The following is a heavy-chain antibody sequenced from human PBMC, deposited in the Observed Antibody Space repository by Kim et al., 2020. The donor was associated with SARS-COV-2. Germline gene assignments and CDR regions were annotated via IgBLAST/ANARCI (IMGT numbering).Heavy chain of an antibody. V-gene: IGHV3-9*02. CDR2: IIWNSGST. CDR3: TKNIRPGGADV. J-gene: IGHJ6*02. D-gene: IGHD3-10*01. CDR1: GFTSDDYG. Sequence: GGSLRLSCAVSGFTSDDYGMHWVRQAPGKGLEWVSGIIWNSGSTGYADSVRGRFIISRDNDKKHLYLQMNSLRTEDTALYYCTKNIRPGGADVWGRGTTVPVSS.